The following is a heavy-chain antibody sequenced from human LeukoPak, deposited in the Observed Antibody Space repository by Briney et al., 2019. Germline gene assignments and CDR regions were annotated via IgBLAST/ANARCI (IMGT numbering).Heavy chain of an antibody. J-gene: IGHJ6*03. CDR2: IYYSGST. CDR3: ARRGYCSSTSCYTGGYYYYYYMDV. D-gene: IGHD2-2*02. V-gene: IGHV4-59*12. Sequence: SETLSLTCTVSGGSISDYYWSWIRQPPGRGLEWIGYIYYSGSTDYNPSLKSRVTISVDTSKNQFSLKLSSVTAADTAVYYCARRGYCSSTSCYTGGYYYYYYMDVWGKGTTVTVSS. CDR1: GGSISDYY.